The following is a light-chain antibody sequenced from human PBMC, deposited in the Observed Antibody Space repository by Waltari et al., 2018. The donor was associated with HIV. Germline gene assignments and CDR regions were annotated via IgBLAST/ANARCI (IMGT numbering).Light chain of an antibody. CDR3: QQYYSTPPT. CDR2: WAS. CDR1: QSIFYSSKNANF. J-gene: IGKJ1*01. Sequence: DIVMTQSPHPLALSLGERATINCKSSQSIFYSSKNANFLAWYQQKPGQSPKLLIYWASTRASGVPDRFSGSGSRTDFTLSISSLQSEDVAVYFCQQYYSTPPTFGQGTRVEIK. V-gene: IGKV4-1*01.